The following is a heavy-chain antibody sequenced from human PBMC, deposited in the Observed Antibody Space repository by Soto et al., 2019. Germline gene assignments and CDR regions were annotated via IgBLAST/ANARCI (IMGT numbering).Heavy chain of an antibody. CDR3: ARTPQDIVVVPGGMDV. V-gene: IGHV1-46*01. Sequence: ASVKVSCKASGYTFTSYYMHWVRQAPGQGLEWMGIINPSGGSTSYAQKFQGRVTMTRDTSTSTVYMELSSLRSEDTAVYHCARTPQDIVVVPGGMDVWGQGTTVTVSS. CDR2: INPSGGST. CDR1: GYTFTSYY. D-gene: IGHD2-2*01. J-gene: IGHJ6*02.